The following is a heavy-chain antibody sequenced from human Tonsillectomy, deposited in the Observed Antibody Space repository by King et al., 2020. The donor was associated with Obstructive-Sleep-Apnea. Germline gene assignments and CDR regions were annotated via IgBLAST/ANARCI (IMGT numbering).Heavy chain of an antibody. CDR1: GFTFSNAW. Sequence: VQLVESGGGLVKPGGSLRLSCAVSGFTFSNAWMSWVRQAPGKWLEWVGRIKSRTDGGTTEYAAPVKGRFTISRDDSKDTLFLQLSSLKIEDTAVYYCTTLIGSWFDPWGQGTLVTVSS. CDR3: TTLIGSWFDP. D-gene: IGHD2-2*03. CDR2: IKSRTDGGTT. V-gene: IGHV3-15*01. J-gene: IGHJ5*02.